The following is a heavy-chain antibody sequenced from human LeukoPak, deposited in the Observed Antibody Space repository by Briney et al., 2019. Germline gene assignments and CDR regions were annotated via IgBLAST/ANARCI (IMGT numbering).Heavy chain of an antibody. V-gene: IGHV4-59*01. J-gene: IGHJ6*03. CDR3: ARVPKGYCSSTGCFGVGGYYYYMDV. CDR1: GGSISSYY. D-gene: IGHD2-2*01. Sequence: SETLSLTCTVSGGSISSYYWSWIRQPPGKGLEWIGYIYYSGSTNYNPSLKSRVTISVDTSKNQFSLKLSSVTAADTAVYYCARVPKGYCSSTGCFGVGGYYYYMDVWGKGTTVTVSS. CDR2: IYYSGST.